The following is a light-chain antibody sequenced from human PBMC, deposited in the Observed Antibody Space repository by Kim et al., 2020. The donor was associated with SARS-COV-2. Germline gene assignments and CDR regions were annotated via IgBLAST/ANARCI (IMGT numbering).Light chain of an antibody. CDR2: DVI. CDR1: SSDVGGYNY. V-gene: IGLV2-14*01. J-gene: IGLJ2*01. Sequence: QSALTQPASVSGSPGQSITISCTGTSSDVGGYNYVSWYQQHPGKAPKLMIYDVIKRPSGVSNRFSGSKSGSTASLTISGLQAEDEADYYCSSYTSSSSVVFGGGTQLTVL. CDR3: SSYTSSSSVV.